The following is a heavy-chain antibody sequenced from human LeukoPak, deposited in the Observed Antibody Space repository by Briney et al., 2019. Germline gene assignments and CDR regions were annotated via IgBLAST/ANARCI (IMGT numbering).Heavy chain of an antibody. D-gene: IGHD3-10*01. V-gene: IGHV4-61*01. Sequence: PSETLSLTCTVSGGSVSSDSYYWSWIPQPPEKGLEWIAYIYDSGSTDYNPSLKSRVTISVDTSKNQFSLRLSSVTAADTAVYYCARDFSLVRGTHYYVMDVWGQGTTVTVSS. CDR2: IYDSGST. J-gene: IGHJ6*02. CDR1: GGSVSSDSYY. CDR3: ARDFSLVRGTHYYVMDV.